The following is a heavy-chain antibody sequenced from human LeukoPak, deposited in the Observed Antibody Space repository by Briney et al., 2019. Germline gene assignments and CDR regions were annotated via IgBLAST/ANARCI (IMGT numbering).Heavy chain of an antibody. V-gene: IGHV3-7*01. J-gene: IGHJ4*02. CDR3: AFKGSANCGAF. Sequence: GGSLRLSCAASGFTFSSYGMSWVRQAPGKGLEWVANIKQDGSEQYYVDSVKGRFTISRDNAKSSLFLQMDSLRVEDTAVYYCAFKGSANCGAFWGQGSLVTVSS. D-gene: IGHD2-15*01. CDR1: GFTFSSYG. CDR2: IKQDGSEQ.